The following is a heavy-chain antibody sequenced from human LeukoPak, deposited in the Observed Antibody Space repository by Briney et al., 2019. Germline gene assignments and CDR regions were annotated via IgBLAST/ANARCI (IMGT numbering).Heavy chain of an antibody. J-gene: IGHJ4*02. CDR1: GFTFSSYG. CDR2: ISYDGSNK. D-gene: IGHD3-22*01. Sequence: GGSLRLSCAASGFTFSSYGMHWVRQAPGKGLEGVAVISYDGSNKYYADSVKGRFTISRDNSKNTLYLQMNSLRAEDTAVYYCAKAGITVIVVVFDYWGQGTLVTVSS. V-gene: IGHV3-30*18. CDR3: AKAGITVIVVVFDY.